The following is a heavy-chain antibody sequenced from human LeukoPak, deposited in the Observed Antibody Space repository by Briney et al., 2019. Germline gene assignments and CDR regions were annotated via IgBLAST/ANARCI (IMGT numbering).Heavy chain of an antibody. CDR3: ARRWLYYDYVWGSYRQTWFDP. CDR2: INHSGST. CDR1: GGSFSGYY. D-gene: IGHD3-16*02. V-gene: IGHV4-34*01. Sequence: PSETLSLTCAVYGGSFSGYYWSWIRQPPGKGLEWIGEINHSGSTNYNPSLKSRVTISVDTSKNQFSLKLSSVTAADTAVYYRARRWLYYDYVWGSYRQTWFDPWGQGTLVTVSS. J-gene: IGHJ5*02.